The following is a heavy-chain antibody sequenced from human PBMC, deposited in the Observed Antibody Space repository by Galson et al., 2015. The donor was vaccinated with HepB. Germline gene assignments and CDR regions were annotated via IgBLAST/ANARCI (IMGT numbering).Heavy chain of an antibody. CDR2: IYYSGST. D-gene: IGHD4-17*01. CDR3: ASLPTYYGDFSPFDY. CDR1: GGSISSSSYY. V-gene: IGHV4-39*01. Sequence: LSLTCTVSGGSISSSSYYWGWIRQPPGKGLEWIGSIYYSGSTYYNPSRKSRVTISVDTSKNQFSLKLSSVTAADTAAYYCASLPTYYGDFSPFDYWGQGTLVTVSS. J-gene: IGHJ4*02.